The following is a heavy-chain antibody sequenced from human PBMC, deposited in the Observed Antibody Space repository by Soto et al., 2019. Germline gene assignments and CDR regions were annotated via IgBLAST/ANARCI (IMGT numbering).Heavy chain of an antibody. CDR3: ASLGTVTTSYYYSCMYV. CDR1: GGSISSYY. Sequence: QVQLQESGPGLVKPSETLSLTCTVSGGSISSYYWSWIRQPPGKGLEWIGYIYYSGSTNYNPSLNRLFTIPEDTSQNQFSLKLSSVTAADPAVYYCASLGTVTTSYYYSCMYVWGQGTTVTVSS. J-gene: IGHJ6*02. V-gene: IGHV4-59*08. CDR2: IYYSGST. D-gene: IGHD4-17*01.